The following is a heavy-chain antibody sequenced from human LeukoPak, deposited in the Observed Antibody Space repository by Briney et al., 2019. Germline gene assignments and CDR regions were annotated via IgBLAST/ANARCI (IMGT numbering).Heavy chain of an antibody. Sequence: PSETLSLTCAVYGGSFSGYYWSWIRQPPGKGLEWIGEINHSGSTNYNPSLKSRVTISVDTSKNQCSLKLSSVTAADTAVYYCARGRASSSWFDPWGQGTLVTVSS. V-gene: IGHV4-34*01. CDR3: ARGRASSSWFDP. CDR2: INHSGST. CDR1: GGSFSGYY. J-gene: IGHJ5*02.